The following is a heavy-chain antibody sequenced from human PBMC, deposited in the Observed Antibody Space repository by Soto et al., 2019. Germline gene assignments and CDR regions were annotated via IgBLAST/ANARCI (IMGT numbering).Heavy chain of an antibody. D-gene: IGHD1-1*01. CDR3: ARSGRDGYNWKGLYYYYYYGTDV. CDR2: IYYSGST. J-gene: IGHJ6*02. Sequence: ASETRSLTCTVSGGSISSYYWSWIRQPAGKGLEWIGYIYYSGSTNYNPSLKSRVTISVDTSKNHFSLKLSSVTAADTAVYYCARSGRDGYNWKGLYYYYYYGTDVWGQGTTVTVSS. V-gene: IGHV4-59*01. CDR1: GGSISSYY.